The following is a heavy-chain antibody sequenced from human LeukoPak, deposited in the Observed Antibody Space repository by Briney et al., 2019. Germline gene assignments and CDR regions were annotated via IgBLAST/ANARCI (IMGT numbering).Heavy chain of an antibody. CDR2: IIPIFGTA. Sequence: SVKVSCKASGGTFSSYAISWVRQAPGQGLEWMGGIIPIFGTANYAQKFQGRVTITTDESTSTAYMELSSLRSEDTAVYYCAREDSGYGLGYFDCWGRGTLVTVSS. V-gene: IGHV1-69*05. J-gene: IGHJ4*02. D-gene: IGHD5-12*01. CDR3: AREDSGYGLGYFDC. CDR1: GGTFSSYA.